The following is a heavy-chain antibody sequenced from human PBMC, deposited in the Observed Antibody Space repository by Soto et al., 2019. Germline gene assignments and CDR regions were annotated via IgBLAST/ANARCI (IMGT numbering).Heavy chain of an antibody. V-gene: IGHV4-39*01. CDR2: VYYSGST. CDR3: GRLEGLATISYYFDY. CDR1: GFTVISSSYY. D-gene: IGHD3-9*01. Sequence: SETLSLTCTVSGFTVISSSYYWGWVRQPPGKGLEWIGSVYYSGSTYYNPSLESRVTISVDKSKNQFSLKLMSLSAADTAVYYCGRLEGLATISYYFDYWGQGALVTVSS. J-gene: IGHJ4*02.